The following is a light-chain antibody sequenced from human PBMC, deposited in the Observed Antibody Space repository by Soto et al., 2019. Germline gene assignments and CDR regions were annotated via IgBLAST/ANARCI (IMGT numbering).Light chain of an antibody. J-gene: IGLJ2*01. Sequence: QSVLTQPPSASGTPGQRVTISCSGSNSNIGSNTVNWYQQLPGTAPKLLIYSNNQRPSGVPDRFSGSKSGTSASLAICGLQSEDEADYYCAAWDDSMNGRVFGGGTKLTVL. CDR3: AAWDDSMNGRV. V-gene: IGLV1-44*01. CDR1: NSNIGSNT. CDR2: SNN.